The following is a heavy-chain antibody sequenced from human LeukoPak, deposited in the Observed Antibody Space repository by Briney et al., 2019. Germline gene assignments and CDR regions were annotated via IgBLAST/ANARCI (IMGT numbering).Heavy chain of an antibody. V-gene: IGHV3-33*01. D-gene: IGHD6-19*01. J-gene: IGHJ6*02. CDR1: GFTFSSYG. CDR2: IWYDGSNK. Sequence: PGGSLRLSCAASGFTFSSYGMHWVHQAPGKGLEWVAVIWYDGSNKYYADSVKGRFTISRDNSKNTLYLQMNSLRAEDTAVYYCARDSGSQQWLANYYYYGMDVWGQGTTVTVSS. CDR3: ARDSGSQQWLANYYYYGMDV.